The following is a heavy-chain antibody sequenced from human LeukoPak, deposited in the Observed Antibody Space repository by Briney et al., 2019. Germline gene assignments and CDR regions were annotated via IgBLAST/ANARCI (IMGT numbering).Heavy chain of an antibody. J-gene: IGHJ4*02. D-gene: IGHD5-18*01. V-gene: IGHV1-69*05. CDR1: GGTFSSYA. CDR3: AREPGSTAMAPFDY. CDR2: IIPIFGTA. Sequence: SVKVSCKASGGTFSSYAISWVRQAPGQGLEWMGGIIPIFGTANYAQKFQGRVTITTDESTSTAYMELSSLRSEDTAVYYCAREPGSTAMAPFDYWGQGTLVTVSS.